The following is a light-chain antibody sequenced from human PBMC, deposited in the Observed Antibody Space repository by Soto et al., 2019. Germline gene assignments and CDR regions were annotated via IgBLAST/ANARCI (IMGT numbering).Light chain of an antibody. V-gene: IGKV1-5*01. Sequence: DIQMTQSPSYLSASVGDRVTITCRASQSISSWLAWYQQKPGKAPKLLIYDASSLESGVPSRFSGSGSGTEFTLTISSLQPDDFATYYCQQYNSYSLYTFGQGTKLEIK. CDR1: QSISSW. CDR3: QQYNSYSLYT. J-gene: IGKJ2*01. CDR2: DAS.